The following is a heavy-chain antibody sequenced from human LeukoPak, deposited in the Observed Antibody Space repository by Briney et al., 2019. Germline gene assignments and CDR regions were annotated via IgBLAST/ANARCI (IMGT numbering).Heavy chain of an antibody. CDR3: ARGDMTTVTPFDY. Sequence: SETLSLTCAVYGGSFSGYYWSWIRQPPGKGLEWIGEINHSGSTNYNPSPKSRVTISVDTSKNQFPLKLSSVTAADTAVYYCARGDMTTVTPFDYWGQGTLVTVSS. D-gene: IGHD4-17*01. J-gene: IGHJ4*02. V-gene: IGHV4-34*01. CDR2: INHSGST. CDR1: GGSFSGYY.